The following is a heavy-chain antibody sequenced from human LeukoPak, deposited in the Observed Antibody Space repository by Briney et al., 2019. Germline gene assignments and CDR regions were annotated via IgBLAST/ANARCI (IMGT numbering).Heavy chain of an antibody. D-gene: IGHD3-10*01. CDR2: IDTSGDI. Sequence: PSETLSLTCSVSGGSMSDYSLTWIRQPAGKGLQWIGHIDTSGDINYNPSLKSRVRLSLDRSKNHFSLEVISVTDADTAVYYCARAASGDSVYYGSGRRYPYYNIDVWGKGTTVTISS. J-gene: IGHJ6*03. CDR3: ARAASGDSVYYGSGRRYPYYNIDV. CDR1: GGSMSDYS. V-gene: IGHV4-4*07.